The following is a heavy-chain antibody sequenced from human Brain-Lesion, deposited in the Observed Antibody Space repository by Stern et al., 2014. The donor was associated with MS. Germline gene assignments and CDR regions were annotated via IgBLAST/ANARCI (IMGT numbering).Heavy chain of an antibody. CDR2: LSSNQNYI. V-gene: IGHV3-21*01. J-gene: IGHJ4*02. Sequence: EVQLVESGGGLVKPGGSLRLSCAASGFTFSDSSMFWVRQAPGKGLEWVSCLSSNQNYINYADSVKGLFTISRENARNSLYLQMNSLRVEDTAVYYCATVSPYTSSWYPFFDNWGQGTRVTVSS. CDR3: ATVSPYTSSWYPFFDN. D-gene: IGHD6-13*01. CDR1: GFTFSDSS.